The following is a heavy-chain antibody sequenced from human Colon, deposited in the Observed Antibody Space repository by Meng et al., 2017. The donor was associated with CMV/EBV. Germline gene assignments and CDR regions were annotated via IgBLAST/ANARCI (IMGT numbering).Heavy chain of an antibody. CDR2: INEYGSEK. CDR1: GFTFSSYW. V-gene: IGHV3-7*01. CDR3: AREICSGTFCYFYFGMDV. Sequence: GESLKISCTPSGFTFSSYWMSWVRQAPGKGLEWVANINEYGSEKYYVDSVKGRFTISRDFAKNLLYLQLSSLRAEDTAVYYCAREICSGTFCYFYFGMDVWGQGTTVTVSS. D-gene: IGHD2-2*01. J-gene: IGHJ6*02.